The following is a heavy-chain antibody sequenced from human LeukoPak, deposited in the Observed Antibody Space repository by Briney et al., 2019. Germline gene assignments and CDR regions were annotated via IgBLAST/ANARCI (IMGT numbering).Heavy chain of an antibody. CDR3: SAGYYYDCSGYYNRGRYYYMDV. CDR2: IYHSGST. CDR1: GGSIRSSNW. V-gene: IGHV4-4*02. J-gene: IGHJ6*03. Sequence: ASETLSLTCAVSGGSIRSSNWWSWVRQPPGKGLEWIGEIYHSGSTNYNPSLKSRVTISVDTSKNQFSLKLSSVTAADTAVYYCSAGYYYDCSGYYNRGRYYYMDVWGKGTTVTVSS. D-gene: IGHD3-22*01.